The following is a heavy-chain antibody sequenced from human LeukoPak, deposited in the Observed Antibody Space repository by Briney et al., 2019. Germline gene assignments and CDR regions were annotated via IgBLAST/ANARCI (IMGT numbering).Heavy chain of an antibody. CDR2: ISRSSAYI. Sequence: PGGSLRLSCAASGFTLSSYSMNWVRQAPGKGLEWVSSISRSSAYIYYADSVKGRFTISRDNAKNSLYLQMNSLRAEDTAVYYCARVGEAIAAAGTPGLVLYYYYMDVWGKGTTVTVSS. CDR3: ARVGEAIAAAGTPGLVLYYYYMDV. J-gene: IGHJ6*03. D-gene: IGHD6-13*01. V-gene: IGHV3-21*01. CDR1: GFTLSSYS.